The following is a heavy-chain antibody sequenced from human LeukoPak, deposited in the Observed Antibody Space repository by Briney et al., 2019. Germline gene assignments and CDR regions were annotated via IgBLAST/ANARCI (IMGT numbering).Heavy chain of an antibody. CDR1: GDSLSSNRAA. J-gene: IGHJ4*02. V-gene: IGHV6-1*01. CDR3: ARSITGGGSYFDY. D-gene: IGHD1-20*01. CDR2: TDYRSEWYN. Sequence: SQTLSLTCALSGDSLSSNRAAWNWLRQSPSRGLEWLGRTDYRSEWYNENAVSVKSRITINPDTSKNQFSLQLNSVTPEDTAVYYCARSITGGGSYFDYWGQGTLVSVSS.